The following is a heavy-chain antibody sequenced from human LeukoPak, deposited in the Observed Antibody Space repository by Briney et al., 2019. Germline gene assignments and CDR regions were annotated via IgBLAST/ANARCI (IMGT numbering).Heavy chain of an antibody. CDR3: ARDLVSSGHIDY. V-gene: IGHV1-69*04. CDR1: GGTFSSYA. CDR2: IIPILGIA. Sequence: GASVKVSCKASGGTFSSYAISWVRQAPGQGLEWMGRIIPILGIANYAQKFQGRVTVTADKSTSTAYMELSSLRSEDTAVYYCARDLVSSGHIDYWGQGTLVTVSS. D-gene: IGHD6-19*01. J-gene: IGHJ4*02.